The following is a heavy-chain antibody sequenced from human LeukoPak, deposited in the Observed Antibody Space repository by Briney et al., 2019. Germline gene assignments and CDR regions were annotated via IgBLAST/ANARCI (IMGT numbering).Heavy chain of an antibody. CDR3: AKDAAGPEY. J-gene: IGHJ4*02. V-gene: IGHV3-23*01. Sequence: GGSLRLSRAVSGLTFSDYSMAWVRQAPGKGLFWVSGISAGGGSTYYADSVKGRFTISRDNSRNTLYLQMNSLSAEDTAVYYCAKDAAGPEYWGQGTLVTVSS. CDR2: ISAGGGST. CDR1: GLTFSDYS. D-gene: IGHD6-13*01.